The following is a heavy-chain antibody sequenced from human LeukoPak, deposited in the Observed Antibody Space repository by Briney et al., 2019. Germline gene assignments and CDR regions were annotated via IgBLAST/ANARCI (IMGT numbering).Heavy chain of an antibody. CDR1: GGSISSGDYY. J-gene: IGHJ4*02. CDR2: IYYSGST. CDR3: ARVRKAWSGYYKGHTFDY. Sequence: SETLSLTCTVSGGSISSGDYYWSWIRQPPGKGLEWIGYIYYSGSTYYNPSLKSRVTISVDTSKNQFSLKLSSVTAADTAVYYCARVRKAWSGYYKGHTFDYWGQGTLVTVSS. V-gene: IGHV4-30-4*01. D-gene: IGHD3-3*01.